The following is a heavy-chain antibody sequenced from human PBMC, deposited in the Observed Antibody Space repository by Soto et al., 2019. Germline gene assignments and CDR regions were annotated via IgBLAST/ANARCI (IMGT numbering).Heavy chain of an antibody. Sequence: GWSLRLSCAASGFTFSSYAMSWVRQAPGKGLEWVSSISGSGGSTYYADSVKGRFTISRDNSKNTLYLQMNSLRAEDTAVYYCAKYESDYFDYWGQGTLVTVSS. CDR2: ISGSGGST. CDR1: GFTFSSYA. D-gene: IGHD3-16*01. V-gene: IGHV3-23*01. CDR3: AKYESDYFDY. J-gene: IGHJ4*02.